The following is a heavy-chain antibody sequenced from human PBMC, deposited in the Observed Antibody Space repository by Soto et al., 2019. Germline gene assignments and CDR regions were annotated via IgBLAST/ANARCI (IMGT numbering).Heavy chain of an antibody. Sequence: GGSLRLSCAASGFTFSNAWMNWVRQAPGKGLEWVGRIKSKTDGGTTDYAAPVKGRFTISRDDSKNTLYLQMNSLKTEDTAVYYCTTDQQVWVELQVLYYYYGMDVWGQGTTVTVSS. V-gene: IGHV3-15*07. J-gene: IGHJ6*02. CDR2: IKSKTDGGTT. D-gene: IGHD1-7*01. CDR1: GFTFSNAW. CDR3: TTDQQVWVELQVLYYYYGMDV.